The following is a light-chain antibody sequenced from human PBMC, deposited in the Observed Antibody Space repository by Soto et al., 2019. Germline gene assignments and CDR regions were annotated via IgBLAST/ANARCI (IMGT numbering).Light chain of an antibody. CDR3: QQYNSYSPYT. CDR2: DAS. CDR1: QSISSW. V-gene: IGKV1-5*01. J-gene: IGKJ2*01. Sequence: DIQMTQSPSTLSASVGDRVTITCRASQSISSWLAWYQQKPGKAPKLLIYDASSLESGVPPRFSGSGSGTEFTLTISSLQPDDFATYYCQQYNSYSPYTFGQGTTLEIK.